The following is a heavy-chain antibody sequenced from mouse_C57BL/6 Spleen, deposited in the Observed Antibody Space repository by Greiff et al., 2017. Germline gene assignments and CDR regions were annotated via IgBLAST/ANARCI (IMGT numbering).Heavy chain of an antibody. V-gene: IGHV1-42*01. J-gene: IGHJ2*01. CDR3: ARGWDGGDY. CDR2: INPSTGGT. Sequence: VQLQQSGPELVKPGASVKISCKASGYSFTGYYMNWVKQSPEKSLEWIGEINPSTGGTTYNQKFKAKATLTVDKSSSTAYMQLKSLTSEDSAVYYCARGWDGGDYWGQGTTLTVSS. D-gene: IGHD4-1*01. CDR1: GYSFTGYY.